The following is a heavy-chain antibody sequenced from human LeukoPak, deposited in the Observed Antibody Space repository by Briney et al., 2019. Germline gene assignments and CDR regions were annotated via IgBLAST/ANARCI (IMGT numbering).Heavy chain of an antibody. CDR3: ARVRRITGTTDFDY. J-gene: IGHJ4*02. V-gene: IGHV4-38-2*02. Sequence: SETLSLTCTVSGYSISSGYYWGWIRQPPGKGLEWIGSIYHSGSTYYNPSLKSRVTISVDTSKNQFSVKLSSVTAADTAVYYCARVRRITGTTDFDYWGQGTLVTVSS. CDR2: IYHSGST. D-gene: IGHD1-20*01. CDR1: GYSISSGYY.